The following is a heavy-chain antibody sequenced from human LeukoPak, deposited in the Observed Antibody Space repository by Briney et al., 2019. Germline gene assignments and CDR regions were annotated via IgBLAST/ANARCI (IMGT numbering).Heavy chain of an antibody. V-gene: IGHV3-33*01. D-gene: IGHD4-11*01. CDR2: IWYDGSKK. CDR3: TRHNYTSSDSFDY. J-gene: IGHJ4*02. Sequence: PGGSLRLSCAVSGFTFSSYGMHWVRQAPGKGLEWVAVIWYDGSKKYYTDSVKARFSISRDNSKNTVYLQMNSLRAEDTAVYYRTRHNYTSSDSFDYWGQGALVTVSS. CDR1: GFTFSSYG.